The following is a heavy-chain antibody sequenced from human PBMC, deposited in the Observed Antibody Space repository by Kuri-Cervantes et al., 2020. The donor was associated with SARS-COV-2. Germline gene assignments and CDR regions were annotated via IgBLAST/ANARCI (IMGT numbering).Heavy chain of an antibody. J-gene: IGHJ6*03. Sequence: SETLSLTCAVYGGSFSGYYWSWIRQPPGKGLEWIGEINHSGSTNYNPSLKSRVTMSVDTSKNQFSLKLSSVTAADTAVYYCARGPDDWLSTDPYYYYYMDVWGKGTTVTVSS. CDR3: ARGPDDWLSTDPYYYYYMDV. D-gene: IGHD3-9*01. CDR2: INHSGST. V-gene: IGHV4-34*01. CDR1: GGSFSGYY.